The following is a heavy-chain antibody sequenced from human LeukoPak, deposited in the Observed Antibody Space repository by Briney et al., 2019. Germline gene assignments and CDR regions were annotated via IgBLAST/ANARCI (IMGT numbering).Heavy chain of an antibody. J-gene: IGHJ4*02. CDR2: INSGGTVT. Sequence: QPGGSLRLSCAASGFTFSDFWMHWVRQAPGKGLVWVSRINSGGTVTNYADSVKGRLTISRDNAKNTLYLQMNSLRAEDTAVYCARGGYHAYYLDYWGQGSLVTVSS. V-gene: IGHV3-74*01. CDR3: ARGGYHAYYLDY. CDR1: GFTFSDFW. D-gene: IGHD5-18*01.